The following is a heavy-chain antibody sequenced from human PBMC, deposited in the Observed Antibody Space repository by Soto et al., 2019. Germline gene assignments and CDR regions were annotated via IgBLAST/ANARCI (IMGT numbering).Heavy chain of an antibody. CDR2: VIPIFGTT. V-gene: IGHV1-69*01. CDR1: GGTFSNYA. D-gene: IGHD2-21*02. CDR3: ARRFIQGNGGNYDSFDM. J-gene: IGHJ3*02. Sequence: QVQLVQSGAEVKKPGSSVKISCKASGGTFSNYAVSWVRQAPGQGLEWMGEVIPIFGTTPYAQKFQGRVTITADESTNTAYMELSSLRSEDTAVYYCARRFIQGNGGNYDSFDMWGQGTMVTVSS.